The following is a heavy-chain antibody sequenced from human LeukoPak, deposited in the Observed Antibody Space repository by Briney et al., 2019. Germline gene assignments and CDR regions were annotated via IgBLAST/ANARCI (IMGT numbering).Heavy chain of an antibody. Sequence: PGGSLRLSCAASGFTFSSYGMSWVRQAPGKGLEWVSAISGSGGSTYYADSVKGRFTISRDNSKNTLYLQMNSLRAEDTGVYYCAKDSGWIQFIEWGQGTSVTVSS. CDR3: AKDSGWIQFIE. D-gene: IGHD5-24*01. J-gene: IGHJ4*02. CDR1: GFTFSSYG. CDR2: ISGSGGST. V-gene: IGHV3-23*01.